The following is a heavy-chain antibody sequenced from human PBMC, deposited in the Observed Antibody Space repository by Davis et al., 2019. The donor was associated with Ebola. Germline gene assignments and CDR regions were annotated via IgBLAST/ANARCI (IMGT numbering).Heavy chain of an antibody. CDR3: LGDPNWAFGY. CDR1: GFNVSNSF. V-gene: IGHV3-53*01. J-gene: IGHJ4*02. CDR2: INGRGTRT. Sequence: GESLKISCLVSGFNVSNSFMSWVRQAPGKGLEYVANINGRGTRTYYAAALEGRFILSRDNSRNTLYLEMNNLRVDDTAVYYCLGDPNWAFGYWGQGALVTVSS. D-gene: IGHD7-27*01.